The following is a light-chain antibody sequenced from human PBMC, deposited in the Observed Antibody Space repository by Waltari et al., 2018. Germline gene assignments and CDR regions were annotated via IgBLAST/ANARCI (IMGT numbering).Light chain of an antibody. CDR1: SSNIENNN. CDR2: MND. J-gene: IGLJ3*02. V-gene: IGLV1-47*01. Sequence: QSVLTQPPSASGAPGQRVTISCSGSSSNIENNNVYWYQQVPGTAPKNLSFMNDERPSGVPDRFSGSKSGTSASLAISGLRSEDEAHYYCAAWDASLGAWLFGGGTKLTVL. CDR3: AAWDASLGAWL.